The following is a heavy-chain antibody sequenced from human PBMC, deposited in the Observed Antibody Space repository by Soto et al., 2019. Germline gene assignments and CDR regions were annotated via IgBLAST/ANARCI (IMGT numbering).Heavy chain of an antibody. J-gene: IGHJ4*02. CDR3: AKGRYDFWSPYYFDS. V-gene: IGHV3-9*01. CDR1: GLTFADFA. Sequence: PGGSLRLSCVGSGLTFADFAMHWVRQAPGKGLEWVSGITWNSRVLAYADSVKGRFTISRDNARNSLYLQMDSLRDEDTALYYCAKGRYDFWSPYYFDSWGQGTLVTVSS. CDR2: ITWNSRVL. D-gene: IGHD3-3*01.